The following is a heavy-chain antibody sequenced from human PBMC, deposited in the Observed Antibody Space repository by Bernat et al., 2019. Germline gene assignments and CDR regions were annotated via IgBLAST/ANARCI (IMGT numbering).Heavy chain of an antibody. Sequence: VQLLESGGGLVQPGGSLRLSCAASGFTFSSYAMHWVRQAPGRGLEWVAFISYDGSNKYYADSVKGRFTISRDNSKNTLYLQMNTLRPEDTAVYYCASRTWELPIYWGQGTLVTVSS. CDR1: GFTFSSYA. D-gene: IGHD1-7*01. J-gene: IGHJ4*02. V-gene: IGHV3-30*04. CDR3: ASRTWELPIY. CDR2: ISYDGSNK.